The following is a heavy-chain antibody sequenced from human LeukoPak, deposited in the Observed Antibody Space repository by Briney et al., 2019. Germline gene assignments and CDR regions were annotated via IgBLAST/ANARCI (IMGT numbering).Heavy chain of an antibody. D-gene: IGHD4-11*01. CDR2: IRYDGSTK. J-gene: IGHJ4*02. V-gene: IGHV3-30*02. CDR3: AIFDYRGGFDF. CDR1: GFTFSSYG. Sequence: GGSLRLSCAASGFTFSSYGMHWVRQAPGKGLEWLAYIRYDGSTKYYADSVKGRFTISRDNSKNTLYLQMNSLRGEDTAVYHCAIFDYRGGFDFWGQGTLVTVSS.